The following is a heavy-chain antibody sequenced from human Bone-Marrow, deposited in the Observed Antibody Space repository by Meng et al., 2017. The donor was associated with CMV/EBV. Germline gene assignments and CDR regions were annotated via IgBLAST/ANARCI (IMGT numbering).Heavy chain of an antibody. Sequence: GGSLRLSCAASGFTFSTYAMHWVRQAPGKGLEWVSVIYSGGSTYYADSVKGRFTISRDNSKNTLYLQMNSLRAEDTAVYYCARVSRSGYDGMVDYWGQGTLVTVSS. CDR1: GFTFSTYA. CDR3: ARVSRSGYDGMVDY. J-gene: IGHJ4*02. V-gene: IGHV3-53*01. CDR2: IYSGGST. D-gene: IGHD5-12*01.